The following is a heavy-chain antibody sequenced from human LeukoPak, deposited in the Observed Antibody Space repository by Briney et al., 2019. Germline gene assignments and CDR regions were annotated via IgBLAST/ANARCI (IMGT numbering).Heavy chain of an antibody. J-gene: IGHJ4*02. Sequence: RWASVKVSCKASGGTFSSYAISWVRQAPGQGLEWMGGIIPIFGTANYAQKFQGRVTITADESTSTAYMELSSLRSEDTAVYYCAGEPHYCGGDCYYFDYWGQGTLVTVSS. CDR3: AGEPHYCGGDCYYFDY. CDR2: IIPIFGTA. V-gene: IGHV1-69*13. CDR1: GGTFSSYA. D-gene: IGHD2-21*02.